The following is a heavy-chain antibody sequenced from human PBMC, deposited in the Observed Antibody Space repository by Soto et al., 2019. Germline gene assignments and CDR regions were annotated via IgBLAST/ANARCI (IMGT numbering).Heavy chain of an antibody. J-gene: IGHJ4*02. CDR1: GGSISSYY. CDR2: IYYSGSA. CDR3: ARGDPFVY. Sequence: PSETLSLTCTVSGGSISSYYWSWIRQPPGKGLEWIGYIYYSGSANYNPSLKSRVTISVDTSKNQFSLKLSSVTASDTAVYYCARGDPFVYWGQGTLVTVSS. V-gene: IGHV4-59*01.